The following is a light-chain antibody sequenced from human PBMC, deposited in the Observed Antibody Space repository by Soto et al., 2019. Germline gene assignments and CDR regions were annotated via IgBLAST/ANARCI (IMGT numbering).Light chain of an antibody. CDR2: GAS. Sequence: EIVMTQSPATLSVSPGESATLSCRASQSISSNLAWYQQKPGQAPRLLIYGASTRVSGVPDRFSDSGSETDFTLTISRLQSEDFAAYYCQQYNGWPPTFGQGTRLEIK. V-gene: IGKV3-15*01. CDR3: QQYNGWPPT. J-gene: IGKJ5*01. CDR1: QSISSN.